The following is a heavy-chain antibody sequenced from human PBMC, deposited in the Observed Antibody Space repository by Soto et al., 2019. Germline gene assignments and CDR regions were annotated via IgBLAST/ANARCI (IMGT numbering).Heavy chain of an antibody. CDR3: ACCLLVGGNGHYYYYGMDV. V-gene: IGHV1-8*01. CDR2: MYPNSGNT. D-gene: IGHD6-19*01. J-gene: IGHJ6*02. Sequence: ASVKVSCKASGYTFTSYDINWVRQATGQGLEWMGWMYPNSGNTGYAQKFQGRVTMTRNTSISTAYMVLSSLRSEDTAVYYCACCLLVGGNGHYYYYGMDVWGQGTTVTVSS. CDR1: GYTFTSYD.